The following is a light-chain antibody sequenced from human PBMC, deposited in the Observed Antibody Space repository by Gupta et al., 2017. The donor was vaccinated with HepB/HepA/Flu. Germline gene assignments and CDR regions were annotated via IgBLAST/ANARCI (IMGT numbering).Light chain of an antibody. J-gene: IGLJ3*02. Sequence: FMLTQPHSVSESPGKTVTISCTRSSGSTASNYVQWYQQRPGSAPTTVIYEDDQRPSGVPDRFSGSIDSSSNSASRTISGLKTEDEADDYCQSYDTNNGNGRFGGGTKLTVL. CDR1: SGSTASNY. V-gene: IGLV6-57*03. CDR3: QSYDTNNGNGR. CDR2: EDD.